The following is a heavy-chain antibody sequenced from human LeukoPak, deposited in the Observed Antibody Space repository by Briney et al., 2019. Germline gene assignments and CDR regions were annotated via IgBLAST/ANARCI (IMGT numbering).Heavy chain of an antibody. J-gene: IGHJ5*02. CDR2: ISCDGSNK. D-gene: IGHD2-2*01. CDR3: ARASRYCSSTSCWYWFDP. Sequence: GRSLRLSCAASGFTFSSYAMHWVRQAPGKGLEWVAVISCDGSNKYYADSVKGRFTISRDNSKNTLYLQMNSLRAEDTAVYYCARASRYCSSTSCWYWFDPWGQGTLVTVSS. CDR1: GFTFSSYA. V-gene: IGHV3-30*04.